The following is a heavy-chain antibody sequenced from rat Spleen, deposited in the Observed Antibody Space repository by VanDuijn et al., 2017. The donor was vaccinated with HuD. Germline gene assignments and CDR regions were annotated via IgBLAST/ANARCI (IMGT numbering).Heavy chain of an antibody. Sequence: EVQLVESCGGLVQPGRSLKLSCAASGFTFSDYAMAWVRQAPKKGLEWVATIIYDGSSTYYRDSVKGRFTISRDNAKSTLYLQMDSLRSEDTATYYCARHYNNQGYFDYWGQGVMVTVSS. D-gene: IGHD1-10*01. J-gene: IGHJ2*01. CDR2: IIYDGSST. CDR3: ARHYNNQGYFDY. V-gene: IGHV5-17*01. CDR1: GFTFSDYA.